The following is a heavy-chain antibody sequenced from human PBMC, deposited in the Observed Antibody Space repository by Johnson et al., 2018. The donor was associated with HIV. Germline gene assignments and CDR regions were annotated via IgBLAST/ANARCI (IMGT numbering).Heavy chain of an antibody. CDR2: IKQDGSEK. CDR1: AFTFSSYW. CDR3: ASGEDYGGNYGALDI. V-gene: IGHV3-7*05. Sequence: VQLVESGGGVVQPGGSLRLSCAASAFTFSSYWMSWVRQAPGKGLEWVANIKQDGSEKYYVDSVKGRFTISRDNAKNSLYLQMNRLRAEDTAVYYCASGEDYGGNYGALDIWGQGTMVTVSS. D-gene: IGHD4-23*01. J-gene: IGHJ3*02.